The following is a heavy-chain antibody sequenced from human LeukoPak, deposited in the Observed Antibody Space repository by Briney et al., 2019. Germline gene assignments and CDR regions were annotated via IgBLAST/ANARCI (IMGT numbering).Heavy chain of an antibody. Sequence: PSETLSLTCAVSGYSISSGYYWGWIRQPPGKGLEWIGSIYHNGSTYYNPSLKSRVTISVDTSKNQFSLKLSSVTAADTAVYYCARDRDGYNKIDYWGQGTLVTVSS. CDR1: GYSISSGYY. CDR3: ARDRDGYNKIDY. D-gene: IGHD5-24*01. V-gene: IGHV4-38-2*01. J-gene: IGHJ4*02. CDR2: IYHNGST.